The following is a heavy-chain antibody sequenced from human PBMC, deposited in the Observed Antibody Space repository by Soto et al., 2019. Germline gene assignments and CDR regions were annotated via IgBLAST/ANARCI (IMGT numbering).Heavy chain of an antibody. CDR1: GYTFTSYG. Sequence: QVQLVQSGAEVKKPGASVKVSCKASGYTFTSYGISWVRQAPGQGLEWMGWISAYNGNTNYAQKLQGRVTMTTDTSTRTAYMELRSLRSDDTAVYYCASMDYYGSGSYYESYYYYGMDVWGQGTTVTVSS. V-gene: IGHV1-18*01. CDR3: ASMDYYGSGSYYESYYYYGMDV. CDR2: ISAYNGNT. D-gene: IGHD3-10*01. J-gene: IGHJ6*02.